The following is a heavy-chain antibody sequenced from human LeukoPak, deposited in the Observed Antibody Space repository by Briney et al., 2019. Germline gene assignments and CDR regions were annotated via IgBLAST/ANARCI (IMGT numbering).Heavy chain of an antibody. V-gene: IGHV4-34*01. D-gene: IGHD5-18*01. CDR2: INHSGST. J-gene: IGHJ4*02. CDR3: ARAPRGYSYGPRRGLDY. CDR1: GGSISSYY. Sequence: SETLSLTCTVSGGSISSYYWSWIRQPPGKGLEWIGEINHSGSTNYNPSLKSRVTISVDTSNNQFSLKLSSVTAADTAVYYCARAPRGYSYGPRRGLDYWGQGTLVTVSS.